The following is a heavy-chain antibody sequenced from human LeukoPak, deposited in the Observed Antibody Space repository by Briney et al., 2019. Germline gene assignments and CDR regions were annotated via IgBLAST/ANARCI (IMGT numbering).Heavy chain of an antibody. D-gene: IGHD6-19*01. J-gene: IGHJ5*02. V-gene: IGHV4-59*08. CDR1: GGSISSYY. CDR2: IYYSGST. Sequence: SETLSLTCTVSGGSISSYYWSWIRQPPGKGLQWIGYIYYSGSTYYNPSLKSRVTISVDTSKNQFSLKLSSVTAADAAVYYCARQAVAGTTPVWFDPWGQGTLVTVSS. CDR3: ARQAVAGTTPVWFDP.